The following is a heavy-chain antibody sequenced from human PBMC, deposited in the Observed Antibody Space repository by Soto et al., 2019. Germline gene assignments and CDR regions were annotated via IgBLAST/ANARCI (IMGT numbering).Heavy chain of an antibody. J-gene: IGHJ4*02. D-gene: IGHD3-10*01. CDR3: AHRAYFVSGKQFDY. CDR2: IYWDDEK. CDR1: GFSLSTRGVG. V-gene: IGHV2-5*02. Sequence: QITLKESGPTLVKPTQTLTLTCTFSGFSLSTRGVGVGWIRQPPGKALEWLAIIYWDDEKRYSPSLKTRLTVTKDTSKNQVVLTITNVDPVDTATYYCAHRAYFVSGKQFDYWGQGTLVSVSS.